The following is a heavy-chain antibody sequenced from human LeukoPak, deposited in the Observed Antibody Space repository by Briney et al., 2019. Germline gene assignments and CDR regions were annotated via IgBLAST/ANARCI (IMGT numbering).Heavy chain of an antibody. CDR2: IYYSGST. CDR1: GGSISSGGYY. D-gene: IGHD4-17*01. J-gene: IGHJ5*02. CDR3: ARLDYGDYWFDP. Sequence: PSETLSLTCTVSGGSISSGGYYWSWIRQHPGKGLEWIGYIYYSGSTYYNPSLESRVTISVDTSKNQFSLKLSSVTAADTAVYYCARLDYGDYWFDPWGQGTLVTVSS. V-gene: IGHV4-31*03.